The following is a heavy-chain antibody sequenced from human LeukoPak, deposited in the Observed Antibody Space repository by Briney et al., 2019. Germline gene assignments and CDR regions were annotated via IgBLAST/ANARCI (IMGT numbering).Heavy chain of an antibody. V-gene: IGHV4-39*01. CDR3: ARQEGEGQRYFGF. CDR2: MYYSGTT. D-gene: IGHD1-1*01. Sequence: SETLSLTCTVSGGSISSGTYYWGWVRQPPGKRLEWIGSMYYSGTTYYNPSLKSRVTISADTSKNQFSLKVSSVTASDTAVYYCARQEGEGQRYFGFWGQGTQVTVSS. J-gene: IGHJ4*02. CDR1: GGSISSGTYY.